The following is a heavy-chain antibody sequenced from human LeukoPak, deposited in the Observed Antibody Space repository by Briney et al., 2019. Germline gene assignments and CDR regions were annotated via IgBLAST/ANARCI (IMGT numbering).Heavy chain of an antibody. CDR2: IKQDGSEK. CDR3: ARKAYGLDV. J-gene: IGHJ6*04. V-gene: IGHV3-7*03. CDR1: GFTFSSYW. Sequence: GGSLRLSCAPSGFTFSSYWMSWVRQAPGKGLEWVANIKQDGSEKYYVDSVKGRFTISRDNAKNSLYLQMNSPRADDTAVYYCARKAYGLDVWGKGTTVTVSS.